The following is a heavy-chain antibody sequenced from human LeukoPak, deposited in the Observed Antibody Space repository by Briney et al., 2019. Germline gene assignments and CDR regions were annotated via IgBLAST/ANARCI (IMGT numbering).Heavy chain of an antibody. Sequence: GESLKISCKGSGYSFTSYWIGWVRQMPGKGLEWMGITYPGDSDTRYSPSFRGQVTISDDKSISTAYLQWSSLKASDTAMYYCASSRXVAGTPLDYWGQGTLVTVXS. CDR3: ASSRXVAGTPLDY. CDR2: TYPGDSDT. D-gene: IGHD6-19*01. J-gene: IGHJ4*02. CDR1: GYSFTSYW. V-gene: IGHV5-51*01.